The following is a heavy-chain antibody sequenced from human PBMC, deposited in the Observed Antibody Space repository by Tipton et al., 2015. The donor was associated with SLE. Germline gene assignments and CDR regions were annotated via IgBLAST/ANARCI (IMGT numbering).Heavy chain of an antibody. D-gene: IGHD2-15*01. CDR1: GGSISNYY. CDR2: IHYTGST. Sequence: TLSLTCSVSGGSISNYYWSWIRQSPGKGLEWIGYIHYTGSTEYNPSLKSRVTISVDTSKNQFNLKLRSVTVVDTAMYYCAREHISSLRDAFEVWGQGTMVTVS. CDR3: AREHISSLRDAFEV. J-gene: IGHJ3*01. V-gene: IGHV4-59*01.